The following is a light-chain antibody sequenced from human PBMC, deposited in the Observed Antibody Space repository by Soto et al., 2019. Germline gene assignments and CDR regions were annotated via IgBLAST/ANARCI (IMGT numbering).Light chain of an antibody. CDR1: SSDVGAYKY. J-gene: IGLJ1*01. CDR2: DVS. Sequence: QSALTQPASVSGSPGQSIAISCTGTSSDVGAYKYVSRYQQHPAKAPKLMIYDVSSRPSGVSNRFSGSKSGNTASLTISGLQAEDEADYYCYSYTSSSTYVFGTGTKLTVL. V-gene: IGLV2-14*01. CDR3: YSYTSSSTYV.